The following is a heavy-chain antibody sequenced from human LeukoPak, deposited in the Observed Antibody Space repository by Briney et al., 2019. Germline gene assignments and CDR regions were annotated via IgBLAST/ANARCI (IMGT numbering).Heavy chain of an antibody. CDR2: ISGSGGST. V-gene: IGHV3-23*01. CDR1: GFTFSSYA. CDR3: AMNVDTAMGVFDY. J-gene: IGHJ4*02. D-gene: IGHD5-18*01. Sequence: GGSLRLSCAASGFTFSSYAMSWLRQAPGKGLEWVSAISGSGGSTYYADSVKGRFTISRDNSKNTLYLQMNSLRAEDTAVYYCAMNVDTAMGVFDYWGQGTLVTVSS.